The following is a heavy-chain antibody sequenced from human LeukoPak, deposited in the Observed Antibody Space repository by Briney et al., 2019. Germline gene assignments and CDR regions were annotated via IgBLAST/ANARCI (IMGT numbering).Heavy chain of an antibody. CDR1: GFTFSSYW. Sequence: PGGSLRLSCAASGFTFSSYWMHWVRQAPGKGLVWVLRISSDGSSTTYADSVKGRFTISRDNAKNTLYLQMNSLRADDTAVYYCARAGVGDGYSFDYWGQGTLVTVSS. J-gene: IGHJ4*02. V-gene: IGHV3-74*01. CDR3: ARAGVGDGYSFDY. D-gene: IGHD5-24*01. CDR2: ISSDGSST.